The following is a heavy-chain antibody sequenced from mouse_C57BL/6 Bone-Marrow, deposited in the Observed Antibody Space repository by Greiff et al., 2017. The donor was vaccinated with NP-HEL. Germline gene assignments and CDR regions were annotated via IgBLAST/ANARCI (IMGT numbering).Heavy chain of an antibody. J-gene: IGHJ1*03. CDR3: ARGGTTVVATYWYFDV. V-gene: IGHV3-6*01. CDR1: GYSITSGYY. Sequence: EVQLQESGPGLVKPSQSLSLTCSVTGYSITSGYYWNWIRQFPGNKLEWMGYISYDGSNNYNPSLKNRISITRDTSKNQFFLKLNSVTTEDTATYYCARGGTTVVATYWYFDVWGTGTTVTVSS. D-gene: IGHD1-1*01. CDR2: ISYDGSN.